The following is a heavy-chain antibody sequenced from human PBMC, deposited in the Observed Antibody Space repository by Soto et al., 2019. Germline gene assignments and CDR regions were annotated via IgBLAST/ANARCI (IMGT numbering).Heavy chain of an antibody. Sequence: SETLSLTCTVSGGSISSGDYYWSWIRQPPGKGLEWIGYIYYSGSTFYNPSLKNRVTISLDTSKIHFSLKLSSVTAADTAVYYCVRGGGDNWFDPWGQGTLVTVSS. J-gene: IGHJ5*02. V-gene: IGHV4-30-4*01. CDR1: GGSISSGDYY. CDR2: IYYSGST. D-gene: IGHD3-16*01. CDR3: VRGGGDNWFDP.